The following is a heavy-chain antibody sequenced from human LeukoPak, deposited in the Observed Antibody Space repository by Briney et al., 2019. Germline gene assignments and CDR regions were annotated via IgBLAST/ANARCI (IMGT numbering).Heavy chain of an antibody. J-gene: IGHJ6*02. CDR2: ISAYNGNT. D-gene: IGHD3-22*01. CDR1: GYTLTSYG. Sequence: GASVKVSCKASGYTLTSYGISWVRQAPGQGRAWVGWISAYNGNTNYAQKLQGRVTMTTDTSTSTAYMELRSLRSDDTAVYYCARGSTYYDPPWDYYYGMDVWGQGTTVTVSS. V-gene: IGHV1-18*01. CDR3: ARGSTYYDPPWDYYYGMDV.